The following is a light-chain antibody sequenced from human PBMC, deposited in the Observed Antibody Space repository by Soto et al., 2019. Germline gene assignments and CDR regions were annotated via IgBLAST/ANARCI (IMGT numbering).Light chain of an antibody. Sequence: QSVLTQPRSVSGSPGQSVTISCTGTSSDVGSYNYVSWYQQLPGKAPKLMIHDVTERPSGVPDRFSGSKSGNTASLTISGLQAEDEADYYCCSYAGSNTFMVFGGGTKLTV. V-gene: IGLV2-11*01. CDR2: DVT. CDR3: CSYAGSNTFMV. CDR1: SSDVGSYNY. J-gene: IGLJ2*01.